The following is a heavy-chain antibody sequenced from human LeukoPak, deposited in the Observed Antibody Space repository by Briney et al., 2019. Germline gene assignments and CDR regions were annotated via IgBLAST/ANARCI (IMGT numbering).Heavy chain of an antibody. CDR3: ARAGAYDLDY. CDR1: GGTFSSYA. J-gene: IGHJ4*02. V-gene: IGHV1-2*02. CDR2: INPNSGGT. Sequence: GASVKVSCKASGGTFSSYAISWVRQAPGQGLEWMGWINPNSGGTNYAQKFQGRVTMTRDTSISTAYMELSRLRSDDTAVYYCARAGAYDLDYWGQGTLVTVSS.